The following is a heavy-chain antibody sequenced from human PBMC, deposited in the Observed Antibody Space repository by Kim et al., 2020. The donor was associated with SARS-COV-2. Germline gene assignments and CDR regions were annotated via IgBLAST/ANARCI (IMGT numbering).Heavy chain of an antibody. CDR1: GFPFSSSW. V-gene: IGHV3-7*01. Sequence: LSLTCAVSGFPFSSSWMSWVRQAPGKGLEWVANIKQDGSEKYYVDSVKGRFTISRDNAKNSLYLQINRLRAEDTAVYYCARDWGYSSGSYPVDWGQGTLVTVSS. J-gene: IGHJ4*02. CDR3: ARDWGYSSGSYPVD. D-gene: IGHD3-10*01. CDR2: IKQDGSEK.